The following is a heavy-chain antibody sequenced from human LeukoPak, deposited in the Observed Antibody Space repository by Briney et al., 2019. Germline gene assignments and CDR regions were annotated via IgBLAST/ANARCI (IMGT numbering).Heavy chain of an antibody. Sequence: GGSLRLSCAASGLTFSSYAMSWVRQAPGKGLEWVSAISGSGGSTYYADSVKGRFTISRDNSKNTLYLQMNSLRAEDTAVYYCAKSSSSTTYFDYWGQGTLVTVSS. CDR2: ISGSGGST. V-gene: IGHV3-23*01. D-gene: IGHD6-6*01. CDR1: GLTFSSYA. J-gene: IGHJ4*02. CDR3: AKSSSSTTYFDY.